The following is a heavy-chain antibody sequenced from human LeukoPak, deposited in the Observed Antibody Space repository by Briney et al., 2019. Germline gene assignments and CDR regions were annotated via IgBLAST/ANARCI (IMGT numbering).Heavy chain of an antibody. CDR3: AREESGYYYDSPVYSFVC. CDR2: IYTSGVT. D-gene: IGHD3-22*01. CDR1: GASIGSFY. J-gene: IGHJ4*02. Sequence: PSETLSPTCNVSGASIGSFYWSWVRQPAGKGLEWIGRIYTSGVTTYNPSLRSRVTMSVDTSPTQFSLWLTAVTAAATAPCYCAREESGYYYDSPVYSFVCCGQGTMVTVSS. V-gene: IGHV4-4*07.